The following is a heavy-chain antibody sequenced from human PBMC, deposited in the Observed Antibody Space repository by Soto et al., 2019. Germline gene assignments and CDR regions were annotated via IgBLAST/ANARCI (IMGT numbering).Heavy chain of an antibody. CDR1: NYSMSNGFY. V-gene: IGHV4-38-2*01. J-gene: IGHJ4*02. CDR3: ARASAGPAGFDS. CDR2: IYHSGRP. Sequence: SETLSLTCAVSNYSMSNGFYWGWVRRPPGKGLEWIGSIYHSGRPYYNPSLRSRATIAVDTSKNQFSLKLTSVTAADTAVYFCARASAGPAGFDSWGQGTLVTVSS. D-gene: IGHD6-13*01.